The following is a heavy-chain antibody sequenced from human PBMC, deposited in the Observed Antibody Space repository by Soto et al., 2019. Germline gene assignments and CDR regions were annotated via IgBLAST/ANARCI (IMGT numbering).Heavy chain of an antibody. J-gene: IGHJ6*02. D-gene: IGHD6-25*01. V-gene: IGHV1-69*06. CDR3: ARDPVDLFGYMDV. Sequence: QEELVQSGAEVKKPGSSVNVSCKASGGTFASYSITWVRQAPGQRLEWKGDIIPLLKTVNYAQKFQGRVTITVDRSTSTVYMALSRLISDETAVYYCARDPVDLFGYMDVWGHGTTVTVS. CDR2: IIPLLKTV. CDR1: GGTFASYS.